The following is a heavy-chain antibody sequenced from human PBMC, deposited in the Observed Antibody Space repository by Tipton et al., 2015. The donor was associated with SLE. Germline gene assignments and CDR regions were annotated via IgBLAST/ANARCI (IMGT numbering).Heavy chain of an antibody. D-gene: IGHD1-26*01. Sequence: TLSLTCTVSGGSISSGNYYWSWIRQPPGKGLEWIGYIYYSGSTNYNPSLKSRVTISVDTSKNQFSLKLSSVTAADTAVYYCARERSVVGAPGDAFDIWGQGTMVTVSS. CDR3: ARERSVVGAPGDAFDI. J-gene: IGHJ3*02. V-gene: IGHV4-61*01. CDR1: GGSISSGNYY. CDR2: IYYSGST.